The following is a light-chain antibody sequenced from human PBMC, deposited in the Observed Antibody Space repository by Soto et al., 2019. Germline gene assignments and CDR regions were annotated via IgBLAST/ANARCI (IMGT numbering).Light chain of an antibody. CDR2: DAS. CDR1: QSVSSNS. Sequence: EIVLTQSPGTLSLSPGEGATLSCRASQSVSSNSLAWYQQKPGQAPRLLIYDASSRAAGIPDRFSGGGSGTDFTLTINRLGPEDFALYYCHQYGSSPRTFGQGTKVEIK. J-gene: IGKJ1*01. CDR3: HQYGSSPRT. V-gene: IGKV3-20*01.